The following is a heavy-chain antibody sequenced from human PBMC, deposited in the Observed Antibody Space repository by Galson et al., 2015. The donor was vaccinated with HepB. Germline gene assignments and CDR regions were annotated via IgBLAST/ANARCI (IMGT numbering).Heavy chain of an antibody. V-gene: IGHV3-30*04. J-gene: IGHJ2*01. Sequence: LRLSCAASGFTFSSYALHWVRQAPGKGLEWVAVISYDGSNKYYADSVKGRFTISRDNSKNTLYLQMNSLRAEDTAVYYCARELPGPIPFDLWGRGTLVTVSS. CDR1: GFTFSSYA. D-gene: IGHD2-15*01. CDR2: ISYDGSNK. CDR3: ARELPGPIPFDL.